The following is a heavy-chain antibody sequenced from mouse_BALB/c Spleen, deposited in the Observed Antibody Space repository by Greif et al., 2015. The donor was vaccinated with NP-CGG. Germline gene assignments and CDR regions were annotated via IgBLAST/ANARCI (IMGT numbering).Heavy chain of an antibody. V-gene: IGHV1-66*01. CDR1: GYSFTSYY. CDR2: IFPGSGNT. Sequence: QVQLQQSGPELVKPGASVKISCKASGYSFTSYYIHWVKQRPGQGLEWIGWIFPGSGNTKYNEKFKGKATLMADTSSSTAYMQLSSLSSEDSAVYFCARSITTGFAYWGQGTLVTVSA. CDR3: ARSITTGFAY. D-gene: IGHD2-4*01. J-gene: IGHJ3*01.